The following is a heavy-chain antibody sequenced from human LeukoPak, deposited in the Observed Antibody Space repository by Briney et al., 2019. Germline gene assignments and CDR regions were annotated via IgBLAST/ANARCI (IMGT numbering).Heavy chain of an antibody. D-gene: IGHD3-22*01. J-gene: IGHJ4*02. V-gene: IGHV4-34*01. CDR2: INHSGST. CDR3: ARTVMSRGGYYLDY. Sequence: SETLSLTCAVYGGSFSGYYWSWIRRPPGKGLEWIGEINHSGSTNYNPSLKSRVTISVDTSKNQFSLKLSSVTAADTAVYYCARTVMSRGGYYLDYWGQGTLVTVSS. CDR1: GGSFSGYY.